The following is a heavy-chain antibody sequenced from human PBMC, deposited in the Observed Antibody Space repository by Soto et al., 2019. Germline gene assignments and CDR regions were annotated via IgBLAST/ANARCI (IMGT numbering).Heavy chain of an antibody. J-gene: IGHJ5*02. D-gene: IGHD6-25*01. CDR2: IWYDGSNK. CDR1: GFTFSSYG. Sequence: GGSLRLSCAASGFTFSSYGMHWVRQAPGKGLEWVAVIWYDGSNKYYADSVKGRFTISRDNSKNTLYLQMNSLRAEDTAVYYCARGEAPRAAVPFDPWGQGTLVTVSS. V-gene: IGHV3-33*01. CDR3: ARGEAPRAAVPFDP.